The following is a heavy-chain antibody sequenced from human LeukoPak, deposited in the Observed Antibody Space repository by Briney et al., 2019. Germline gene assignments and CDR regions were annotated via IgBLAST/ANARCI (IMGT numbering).Heavy chain of an antibody. V-gene: IGHV3-30*04. D-gene: IGHD3-10*02. J-gene: IGHJ5*02. CDR2: ISYDGSNK. Sequence: GGSLRLSCAASGFTFSSYAMHWVRQAPGKGLEWVAVISYDGSNKYYADSVKGRFTISRDNSKNTLYLQMNSLRAEDTAVYYCARVMFGELLGSNWFDPWGQGTLVTVSS. CDR3: ARVMFGELLGSNWFDP. CDR1: GFTFSSYA.